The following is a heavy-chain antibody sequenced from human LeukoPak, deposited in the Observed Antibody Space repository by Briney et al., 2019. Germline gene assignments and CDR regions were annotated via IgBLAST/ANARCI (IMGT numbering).Heavy chain of an antibody. Sequence: GGSLRLSCTASGFIFSDYWMTWVRQAPGKGPEWVANIKQDGSDKYYVDSVKGRFTISRDNAKNALYLQMNSLRPEDTAVYYCARGEFAWIQGSYGLNVWGQGTTVTVSS. J-gene: IGHJ6*02. CDR3: ARGEFAWIQGSYGLNV. V-gene: IGHV3-7*01. D-gene: IGHD5-18*01. CDR2: IKQDGSDK. CDR1: GFIFSDYW.